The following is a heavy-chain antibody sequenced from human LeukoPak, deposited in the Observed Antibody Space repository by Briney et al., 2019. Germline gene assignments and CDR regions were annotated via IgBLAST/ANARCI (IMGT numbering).Heavy chain of an antibody. J-gene: IGHJ4*02. Sequence: GGSLRLSCAASGFTFDDYAMHWVRHAPGKGLEWVSGISWNSGSIGYADSVKGRFTISRDNAKNSLYLQMNSLRAEDMALYYCAKDMAPDFWSGYYTGGFDYWGQGTLVTVSS. CDR2: ISWNSGSI. D-gene: IGHD3-3*01. CDR3: AKDMAPDFWSGYYTGGFDY. V-gene: IGHV3-9*03. CDR1: GFTFDDYA.